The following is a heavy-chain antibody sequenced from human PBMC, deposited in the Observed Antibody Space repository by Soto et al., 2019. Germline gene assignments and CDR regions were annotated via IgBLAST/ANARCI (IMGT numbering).Heavy chain of an antibody. Sequence: PGGSLRLSCAASGFTFSTYSMNWVRQAPGKGLEWVSYISSSSSTIFYTDSVKGRFTVSRDNAKNSLYLQMNSLRAEDTAVYYCAKRRGDHSNYSWGIDVWGQGTTVTVSS. J-gene: IGHJ6*02. CDR3: AKRRGDHSNYSWGIDV. V-gene: IGHV3-48*01. D-gene: IGHD4-4*01. CDR1: GFTFSTYS. CDR2: ISSSSSTI.